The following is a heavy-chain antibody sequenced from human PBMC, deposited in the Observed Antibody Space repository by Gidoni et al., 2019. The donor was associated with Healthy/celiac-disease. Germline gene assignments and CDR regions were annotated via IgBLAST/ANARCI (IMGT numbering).Heavy chain of an antibody. D-gene: IGHD3-16*01. J-gene: IGHJ5*02. Sequence: QVQLQESGPGLVTPSETLSLTCTVSGRSVSSGGYYWSWIRQPPGKGLEWIGYIDYSGSTNYNPSLKSRVPISVDTSKNQFSLKLSSVTAADTAVYYCARGGGMWTLFDPWGQGTLVTVSS. CDR3: ARGGGMWTLFDP. V-gene: IGHV4-61*08. CDR2: IDYSGST. CDR1: GRSVSSGGYY.